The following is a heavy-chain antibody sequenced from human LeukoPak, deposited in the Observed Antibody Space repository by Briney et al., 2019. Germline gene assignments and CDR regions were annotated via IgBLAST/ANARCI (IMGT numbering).Heavy chain of an antibody. D-gene: IGHD3-3*01. CDR1: GFTFSSYG. J-gene: IGHJ4*02. V-gene: IGHV3-30*18. CDR3: AKSYYDFWSGYRRDHFDY. CDR2: ISYDGSNK. Sequence: PGGSLRLSCAASGFTFSSYGMHWVRQAPGKGLEWVAVISYDGSNKYYADSVKGRFTISRDNSKNTLYLQMNSLRAEDTAVYYCAKSYYDFWSGYRRDHFDYWGQGTLVTVSS.